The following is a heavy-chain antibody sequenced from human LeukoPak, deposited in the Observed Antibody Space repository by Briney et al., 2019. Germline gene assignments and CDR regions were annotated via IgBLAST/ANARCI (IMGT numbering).Heavy chain of an antibody. CDR2: VSESGDIT. CDR1: GIAFSRSA. V-gene: IGHV3-23*01. CDR3: AKDIAQGYTFGTIEEDY. D-gene: IGHD5-12*01. J-gene: IGHJ4*02. Sequence: GGSLRLSCAASGIAFSRSAMSWVRQAPGKGLEWVSVVSESGDITHYAESVRGRFTISRDNSKNTLYLEMNRLRSEDTAIYYCAKDIAQGYTFGTIEEDYWGQGTLVTVAS.